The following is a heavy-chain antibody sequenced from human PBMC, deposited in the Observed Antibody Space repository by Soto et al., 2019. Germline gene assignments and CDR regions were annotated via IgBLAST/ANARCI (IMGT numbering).Heavy chain of an antibody. CDR1: GYTFTSYG. Sequence: VKASCKATGYTFTSYGISWVRQAPGQGLEWMGWISAYNGNTNYAQKLQGRVTMTTDTSTSTAYMELRSMRSDDTAVYYCAREEAARGYYYYYGMDVWGQGTTVTVSS. CDR3: AREEAARGYYYYYGMDV. CDR2: ISAYNGNT. V-gene: IGHV1-18*04. D-gene: IGHD6-6*01. J-gene: IGHJ6*02.